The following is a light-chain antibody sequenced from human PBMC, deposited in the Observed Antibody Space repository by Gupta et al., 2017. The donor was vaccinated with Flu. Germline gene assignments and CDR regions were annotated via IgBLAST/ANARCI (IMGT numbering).Light chain of an antibody. CDR3: QQTDNTPHS. J-gene: IGKJ4*02. V-gene: IGKV1-39*01. CDR2: AAS. Sequence: PSSLSASVGDRVTITCRTSQTINNYLNWYQQKPGKAPNLLIFAASNLQSGVPSRFRGSGSGTDFTLTISRLQPEDFATYYCQQTDNTPHSFGRGTKVEI. CDR1: QTINNY.